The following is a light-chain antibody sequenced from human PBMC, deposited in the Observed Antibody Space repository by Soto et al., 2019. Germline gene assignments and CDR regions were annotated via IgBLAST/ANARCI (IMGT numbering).Light chain of an antibody. CDR1: QSVSSY. Sequence: EIVLTQSPATLSLSPGERATLSCRASQSVSSYLAWYPQKPGQAPRLLIYDASIRATGFPARFSGSGSGTGFTLTNSSLEPESFAVYDDQQRSYWPPLFTFGPGTKVDIK. J-gene: IGKJ3*01. V-gene: IGKV3-11*01. CDR2: DAS. CDR3: QQRSYWPPLFT.